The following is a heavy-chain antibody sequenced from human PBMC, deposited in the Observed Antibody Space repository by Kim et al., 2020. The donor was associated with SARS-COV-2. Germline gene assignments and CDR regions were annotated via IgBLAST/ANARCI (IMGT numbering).Heavy chain of an antibody. D-gene: IGHD3-9*01. CDR2: IIPIFGTA. CDR3: STISKDYYGMDV. V-gene: IGHV1-69*06. Sequence: SVKVSCKASGGTFSSYAISWVRQAPGQGLEWMGGIIPIFGTANYAQKFQGRVTITADKSTNTAYMELSSLRSEDTAVYYCSTISKDYYGMDVWGQGTTVTVSS. J-gene: IGHJ6*02. CDR1: GGTFSSYA.